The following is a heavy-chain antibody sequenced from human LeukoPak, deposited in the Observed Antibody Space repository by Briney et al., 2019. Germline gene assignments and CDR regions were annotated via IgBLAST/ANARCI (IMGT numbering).Heavy chain of an antibody. CDR2: IKQDGSEK. V-gene: IGHV3-7*04. J-gene: IGHJ4*02. D-gene: IGHD3-10*01. CDR1: GFTFSSYW. CDR3: ARDFGGYYGSGSYPY. Sequence: PGGSLRLSCVASGFTFSSYWMSWVRQAPGKGLEWVANIKQDGSEKYYVDSVKGRFTISRDNAKNSLYLQMNSLRAEDTAVYYCARDFGGYYGSGSYPYWGQGTLVTVSS.